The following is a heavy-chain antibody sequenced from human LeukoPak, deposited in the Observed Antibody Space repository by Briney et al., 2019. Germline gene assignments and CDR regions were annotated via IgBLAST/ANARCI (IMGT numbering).Heavy chain of an antibody. D-gene: IGHD3-10*01. CDR2: IYPDDSDT. V-gene: IGHV5-51*01. Sequence: GESLKISCQASGYTFTSYWIGWVRQMPGKGLECMGIIYPDDSDTTYSPSFQGQVTISADKSFSTAYLQWSSLKASDTAMYYCARHGIAYGSGRTYNWFDPWGQGTLVTVSS. J-gene: IGHJ5*02. CDR1: GYTFTSYW. CDR3: ARHGIAYGSGRTYNWFDP.